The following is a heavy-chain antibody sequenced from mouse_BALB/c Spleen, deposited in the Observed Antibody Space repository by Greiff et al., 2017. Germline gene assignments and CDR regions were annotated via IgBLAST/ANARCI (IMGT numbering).Heavy chain of an antibody. D-gene: IGHD1-1*01. CDR3: ARGYYGY. Sequence: EVKVEESGGGLVQPGGSLKLSCAASGFTFSSYGMSWVRQTPDKRLELVATINSNGGSTYYPDSVKGRFTISRDNAKNTLYLQMSSLKSEDTAMYYCARGYYGYWGQGTTLTVSS. CDR2: INSNGGST. CDR1: GFTFSSYG. V-gene: IGHV5-6-3*01. J-gene: IGHJ2*01.